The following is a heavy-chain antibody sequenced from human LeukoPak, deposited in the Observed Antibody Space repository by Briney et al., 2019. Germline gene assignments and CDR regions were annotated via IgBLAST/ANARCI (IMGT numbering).Heavy chain of an antibody. CDR3: ARTVDYYYGMDV. D-gene: IGHD2-21*02. Sequence: EASVKVSCKASGGTFSSYAISWVRQAPGQGLEWMGGIIPIFGTANYAQKFQGRVTITADESTSTAYMELSSLRSEDTAVYYCARTVDYYYGMDVWGQGTTVTVSS. CDR2: IIPIFGTA. J-gene: IGHJ6*02. V-gene: IGHV1-69*13. CDR1: GGTFSSYA.